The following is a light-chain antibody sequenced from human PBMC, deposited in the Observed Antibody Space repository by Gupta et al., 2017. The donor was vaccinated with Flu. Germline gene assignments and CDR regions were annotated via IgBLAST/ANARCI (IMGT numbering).Light chain of an antibody. Sequence: GTLSLSPGERVTLSCRASQSVSSSYFAWYQQKPGQTPRLLIYGASTRATGIPDRFSGSGFGTEFTLTISRLEPEDFAVYYCQQDGSSPGTVGQGTXVEIK. CDR3: QQDGSSPGT. V-gene: IGKV3-20*01. CDR1: QSVSSSY. J-gene: IGKJ2*02. CDR2: GAS.